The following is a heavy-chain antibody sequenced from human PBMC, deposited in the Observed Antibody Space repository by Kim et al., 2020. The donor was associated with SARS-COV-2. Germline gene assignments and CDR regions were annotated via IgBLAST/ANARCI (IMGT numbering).Heavy chain of an antibody. CDR3: AHRLSGNDWNDGYFDF. CDR1: GFSLGTSGVG. CDR2: AYWDDDN. J-gene: IGHJ4*02. D-gene: IGHD1-1*01. Sequence: SGPTLVKPSQTLTLTCTFSGFSLGTSGVGVGWLRQPPGKALEFLAFAYWDDDNRYSPSLRSRLTVTKDTSRNQVVLTMSNMDPVDTATYFCAHRLSGNDWNDGYFDFWGPGILVTVSS. V-gene: IGHV2-5*02.